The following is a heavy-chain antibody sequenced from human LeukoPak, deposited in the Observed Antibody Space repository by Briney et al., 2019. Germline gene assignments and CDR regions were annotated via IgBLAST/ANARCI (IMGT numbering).Heavy chain of an antibody. Sequence: GGSLRLSCAASGFTFSSHALSWVRQAPGKGLEWVSSLSGSGYNTYYADSVKGRFTISRDNSKNTVYLQMNSLRAEDTAVYYCAKRTVTPEIWGQGTLVTVSS. J-gene: IGHJ4*02. CDR1: GFTFSSHA. D-gene: IGHD1-14*01. V-gene: IGHV3-23*01. CDR2: LSGSGYNT. CDR3: AKRTVTPEI.